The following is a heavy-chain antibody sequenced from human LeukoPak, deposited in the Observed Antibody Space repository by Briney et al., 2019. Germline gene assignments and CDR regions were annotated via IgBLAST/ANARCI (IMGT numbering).Heavy chain of an antibody. CDR2: INPSGGST. Sequence: ASVKVSCKASGYAFIRYHIHWVRQAPGQGLEWMGIINPSGGSTSYAQKFQGRVTMTRDTSTSTVYMELSSLRSEDTAVYYCARDDGGSYLRFFDYWGQGTLVTVSS. CDR3: ARDDGGSYLRFFDY. V-gene: IGHV1-46*01. J-gene: IGHJ4*02. CDR1: GYAFIRYH. D-gene: IGHD1-26*01.